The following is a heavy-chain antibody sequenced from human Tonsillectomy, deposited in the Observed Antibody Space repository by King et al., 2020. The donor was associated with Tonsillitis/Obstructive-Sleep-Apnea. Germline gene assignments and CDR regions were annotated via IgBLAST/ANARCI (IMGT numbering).Heavy chain of an antibody. CDR1: GGSISSYY. Sequence: QLQESGPGLVKPSETLSLTCTVSGGSISSYYWSWIRQPPGKGLDWIGYIYYSGSTNYNPSLKSRVTISVGTSKNQFSLKLSSVTAADTAVYYCARDMVLEAGGDAFDIWGQGTMVTVSS. V-gene: IGHV4-59*01. D-gene: IGHD2-8*01. J-gene: IGHJ3*02. CDR3: ARDMVLEAGGDAFDI. CDR2: IYYSGST.